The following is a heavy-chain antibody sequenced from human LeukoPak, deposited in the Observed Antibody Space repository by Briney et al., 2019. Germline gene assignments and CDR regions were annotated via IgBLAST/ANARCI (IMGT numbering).Heavy chain of an antibody. CDR1: GGTFSSYA. V-gene: IGHV1-69*05. CDR2: IIPIFGTA. D-gene: IGHD3-22*01. J-gene: IGHJ4*02. CDR3: ARDMSRGLYYDSSYFDY. Sequence: GSSVKVSCKASGGTFSSYAISWVRQAPGQGLEWMGGIIPIFGTANYAQKFQGRVTITTDESTSTAYMELSSLRSEDTAVYYCARDMSRGLYYDSSYFDYWGQGTLVTVSS.